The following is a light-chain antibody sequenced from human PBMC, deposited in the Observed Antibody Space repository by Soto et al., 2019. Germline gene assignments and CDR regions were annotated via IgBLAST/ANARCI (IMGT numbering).Light chain of an antibody. CDR2: GVS. Sequence: EIVLTQSPGTLSLSPGERATLSCRASQSVTSGYLGWYQQKPGQAPRLLIYGVSTRATGISDRFSGSGSGTAFTLTISRLEPEDSALYYCQQYAYSPPMYTFGQGTKVEIK. CDR3: QQYAYSPPMYT. CDR1: QSVTSGY. J-gene: IGKJ2*01. V-gene: IGKV3-20*01.